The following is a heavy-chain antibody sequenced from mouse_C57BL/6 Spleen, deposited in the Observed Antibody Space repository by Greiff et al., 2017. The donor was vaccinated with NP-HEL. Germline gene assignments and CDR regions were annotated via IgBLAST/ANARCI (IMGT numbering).Heavy chain of an antibody. CDR2: INPNNGGT. CDR3: ARGNYEGYFDV. J-gene: IGHJ1*03. Sequence: EVKLMESGPELVKPGASVKMSCKASGYTFTDYNMHWVKQSHGKSLEWIGYINPNNGGTSYNQKFKGKATLTVNKSSSTAYMELRSLTSEDSAVYYCARGNYEGYFDVWGTGTTVTVSS. D-gene: IGHD2-1*01. V-gene: IGHV1-22*01. CDR1: GYTFTDYN.